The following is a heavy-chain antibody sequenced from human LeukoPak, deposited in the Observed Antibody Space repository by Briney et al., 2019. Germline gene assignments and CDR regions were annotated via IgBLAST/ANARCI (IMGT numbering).Heavy chain of an antibody. D-gene: IGHD3-10*01. V-gene: IGHV4-61*01. J-gene: IGHJ2*01. CDR1: GGSVSSGSYY. CDR3: ARDLGGFGSWYFDL. Sequence: SETLSLTCTVSGGSVSSGSYYWSWIRQPPGKGLEWIGYIYYTGRTNYNPSLKSRVTISVDTSKNQFSLKLSSVTAADTAVYYCARDLGGFGSWYFDLWGRGTLVTVSS. CDR2: IYYTGRT.